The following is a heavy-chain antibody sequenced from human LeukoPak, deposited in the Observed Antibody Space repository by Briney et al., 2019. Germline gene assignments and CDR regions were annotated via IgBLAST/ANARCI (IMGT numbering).Heavy chain of an antibody. V-gene: IGHV4-59*01. Sequence: PSETLSLTCTVSGGSISSYYWSWIRQPPGKGLEWLGYIYYSGSTNYNPSLKSRVTISVDTSKNQFSLKLSSVTAADTAVYYCARADYYGSGSYGAIDYWGQGTLVTVSS. D-gene: IGHD3-10*01. CDR3: ARADYYGSGSYGAIDY. CDR1: GGSISSYY. CDR2: IYYSGST. J-gene: IGHJ4*02.